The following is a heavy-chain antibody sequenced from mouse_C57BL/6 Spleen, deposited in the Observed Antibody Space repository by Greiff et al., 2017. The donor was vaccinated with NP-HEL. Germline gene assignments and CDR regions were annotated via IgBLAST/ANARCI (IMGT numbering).Heavy chain of an antibody. Sequence: QVQLQQSGPELVKPGASVKLSCKASGYTFTSYDINWVKQRPGQGLERIGWIYPRDGSTKYNEKFKGKATLTVDTSSSTAYMELHSLTSEDSAVYFCARAYSSGLPWFAYWGQGTLVTVSA. D-gene: IGHD3-2*02. CDR2: IYPRDGST. V-gene: IGHV1-85*01. CDR1: GYTFTSYD. CDR3: ARAYSSGLPWFAY. J-gene: IGHJ3*01.